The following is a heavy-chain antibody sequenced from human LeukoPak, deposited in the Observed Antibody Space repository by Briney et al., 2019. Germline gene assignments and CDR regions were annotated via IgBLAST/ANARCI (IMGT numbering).Heavy chain of an antibody. Sequence: GASVKVSCKASGYTFTSYAISWVRQAPGQGLEWMGRIIPILGIANYAQKFQGRVTITADKSTSTAYMELSSLRSEDTAVYYCARDYIGFLGYGMDVWGQGTTVTVSS. CDR2: IIPILGIA. J-gene: IGHJ6*02. D-gene: IGHD3-3*01. V-gene: IGHV1-69*04. CDR1: GYTFTSYA. CDR3: ARDYIGFLGYGMDV.